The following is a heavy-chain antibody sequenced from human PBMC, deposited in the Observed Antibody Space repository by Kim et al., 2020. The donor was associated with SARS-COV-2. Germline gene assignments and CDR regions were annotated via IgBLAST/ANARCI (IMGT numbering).Heavy chain of an antibody. CDR2: FNHGGST. V-gene: IGHV4-34*01. Sequence: SETLSLTCAVYGGSFSGFYWSWIRQPPGKGLEWIGEFNHGGSTNYNPSLKSRVTMSIDTSKNQFSLKLSSVTAADTAVYYCARRITFGGLIVQRWFDPWGQGTLVTVSS. CDR1: GGSFSGFY. CDR3: ARRITFGGLIVQRWFDP. D-gene: IGHD3-16*02. J-gene: IGHJ5*02.